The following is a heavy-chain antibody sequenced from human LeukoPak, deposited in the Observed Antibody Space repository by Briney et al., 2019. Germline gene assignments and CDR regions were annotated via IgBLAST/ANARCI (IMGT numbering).Heavy chain of an antibody. CDR2: ISYDGSKK. V-gene: IGHV3-30-3*01. J-gene: IGHJ5*02. D-gene: IGHD2-15*01. CDR3: AREYCSGGSCHGIDP. Sequence: GGSLRLSCAASGFTFSSYAMHWVRQAPGKGLEWVAVISYDGSKKYYADSVKGRFTISRDNSKNTLYLQMNSLRAEDTAVYYCAREYCSGGSCHGIDPWGQGTLVTVSS. CDR1: GFTFSSYA.